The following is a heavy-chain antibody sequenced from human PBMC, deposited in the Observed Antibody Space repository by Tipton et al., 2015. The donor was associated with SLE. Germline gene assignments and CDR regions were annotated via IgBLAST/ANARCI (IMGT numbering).Heavy chain of an antibody. CDR2: INHSGST. CDR3: AIGRRWLQVDY. CDR1: GGSFSGYY. D-gene: IGHD5-24*01. Sequence: TLSLTCAVYGGSFSGYYWSWIRQPPGKGLEWIGEINHSGSTNYNPSLKSRVTISVDTSKNQFSLKLTSVTAADTAVYYCAIGRRWLQVDYWGQGTLVTVSS. J-gene: IGHJ4*02. V-gene: IGHV4-34*01.